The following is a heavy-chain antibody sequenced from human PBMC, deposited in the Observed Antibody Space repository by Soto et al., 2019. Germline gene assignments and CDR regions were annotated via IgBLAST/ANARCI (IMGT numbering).Heavy chain of an antibody. J-gene: IGHJ2*01. D-gene: IGHD1-26*01. CDR1: GYTFTNYA. CDR2: INAGNGNT. V-gene: IGHV1-3*01. CDR3: ARGGSLYWYFDL. Sequence: QVQLVQSGAEVKKPGASVKVSCKASGYTFTNYAMHWVRQAPGQRLEWMGWINAGNGNTKYSQKFQGRVTITRDTSASTAYMELSSLRSEHTAAYYCARGGSLYWYFDLWGRGTLVTVSS.